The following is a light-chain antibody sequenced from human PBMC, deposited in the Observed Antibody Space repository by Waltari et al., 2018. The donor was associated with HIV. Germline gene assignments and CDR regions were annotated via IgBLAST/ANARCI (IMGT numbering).Light chain of an antibody. CDR3: SAWDSSLTAWV. CDR2: RNN. J-gene: IGLJ3*02. Sequence: HAGLAQPPSVSKGLGQTATLSCTGNSNNVGYQGAAWLQQHQGHPPKLLSYRNNDLPSGISERLSASRSGNTASLTITGLQPEDEADYYCSAWDSSLTAWVFGGGTKLTVL. V-gene: IGLV10-54*01. CDR1: SNNVGYQG.